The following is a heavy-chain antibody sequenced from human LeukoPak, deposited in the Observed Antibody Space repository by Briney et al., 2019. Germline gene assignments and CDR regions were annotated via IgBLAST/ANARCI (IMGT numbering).Heavy chain of an antibody. Sequence: PSETLSLTCAVYGGSFSGYYWSWIRQPPGKGLEWIGEINHSGSTNYNPSLKSRVTISVDTSKNQFSLKLSSVTAADTAVYYCARGPRPYYYDSSGYYGKNDAFDIWGQGTMVTVSS. CDR1: GGSFSGYY. V-gene: IGHV4-34*01. CDR2: INHSGST. D-gene: IGHD3-22*01. J-gene: IGHJ3*02. CDR3: ARGPRPYYYDSSGYYGKNDAFDI.